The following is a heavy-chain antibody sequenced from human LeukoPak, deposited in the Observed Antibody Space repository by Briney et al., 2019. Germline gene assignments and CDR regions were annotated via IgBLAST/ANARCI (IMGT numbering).Heavy chain of an antibody. V-gene: IGHV4-4*02. Sequence: SETLSLTCAVSGGSISSSNWWSWVRQPPGKGLEWIGEIYHSGSTNYNPSLKSRVTISVDTSKNQFSLKLSSVTAADTAVYYCARERGSYYYYYYYMDVWGKGTTVTISS. J-gene: IGHJ6*03. CDR3: ARERGSYYYYYYYMDV. CDR1: GGSISSSNW. CDR2: IYHSGST. D-gene: IGHD1-26*01.